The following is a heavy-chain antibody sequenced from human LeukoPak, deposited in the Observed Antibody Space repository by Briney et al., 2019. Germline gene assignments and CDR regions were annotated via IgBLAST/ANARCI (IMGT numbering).Heavy chain of an antibody. CDR3: AKDGHCSSTSCYTYDY. D-gene: IGHD2-2*02. Sequence: QPGGSLRLSCAASGFTFSTSAMSWVRQAPGKGLEWVSAISGSGGSTYYADSVKGRFTISRDNSKNTLYLQMNSLRAEDTAVYYCAKDGHCSSTSCYTYDYWGQGTLVPVSS. J-gene: IGHJ4*02. CDR2: ISGSGGST. CDR1: GFTFSTSA. V-gene: IGHV3-23*01.